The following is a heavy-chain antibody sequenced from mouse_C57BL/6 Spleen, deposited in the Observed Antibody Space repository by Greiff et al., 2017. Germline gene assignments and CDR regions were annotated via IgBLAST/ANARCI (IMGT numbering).Heavy chain of an antibody. Sequence: VQLQQPGAELVMPGASVKLSCKASGYTFTSYWMHWVKQRPGQGLEWIGEIDPSDSYTNYNQKFKGKSTLTVDKSSSTAYMQLSSLTSEDSAVYYCACGSSLYWYFYVWGTGPTVTVSS. V-gene: IGHV1-69*01. CDR2: IDPSDSYT. J-gene: IGHJ1*03. CDR1: GYTFTSYW. D-gene: IGHD1-1*01. CDR3: ACGSSLYWYFYV.